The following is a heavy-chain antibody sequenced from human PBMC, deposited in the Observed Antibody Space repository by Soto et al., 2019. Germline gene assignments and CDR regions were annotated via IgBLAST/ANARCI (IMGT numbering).Heavy chain of an antibody. Sequence: GGSLRLSCAASGFTFSSYWMHWVRQAPGKGLVWVSRINSDGSSTSYADSVKGRFTISRDNAKNTLYPQMNSLRAEDTAVYYCARDRSIAVAGIHYFDYWGQGTLVTVSS. J-gene: IGHJ4*02. V-gene: IGHV3-74*01. CDR1: GFTFSSYW. CDR2: INSDGSST. CDR3: ARDRSIAVAGIHYFDY. D-gene: IGHD6-19*01.